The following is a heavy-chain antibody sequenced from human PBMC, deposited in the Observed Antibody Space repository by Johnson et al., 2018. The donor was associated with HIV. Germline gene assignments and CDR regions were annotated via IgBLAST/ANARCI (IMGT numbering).Heavy chain of an antibody. CDR1: GFTFSTYA. D-gene: IGHD2/OR15-2a*01. V-gene: IGHV3-23*04. Sequence: EVQLVESGGGLVQPGGSLRLSCAASGFTFSTYAMSWVRQAPGRGLEWVSAISGGGGSTYYADSVKGRFTISRDNSNNTLFLQMNSLRAEDTAVYFCAKAFSTFHDAFDIWGQGTMVTVSS. J-gene: IGHJ3*02. CDR3: AKAFSTFHDAFDI. CDR2: ISGGGGST.